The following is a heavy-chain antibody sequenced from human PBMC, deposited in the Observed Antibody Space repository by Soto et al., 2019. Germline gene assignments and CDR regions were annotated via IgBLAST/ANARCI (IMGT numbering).Heavy chain of an antibody. Sequence: QVQLVESGGGLVKPGGSLRLSCAASGFTFSDYYMSWIRQAPGKGLEWVSYISSSSSYRNYADSVKGRFTISRDNAKNSLYLQMNSLRAEDTAVYYCARETDCSSTSCYHYYYYYGMDVWGQGTTVTVSS. CDR2: ISSSSSYR. V-gene: IGHV3-11*05. CDR1: GFTFSDYY. CDR3: ARETDCSSTSCYHYYYYYGMDV. D-gene: IGHD2-2*01. J-gene: IGHJ6*02.